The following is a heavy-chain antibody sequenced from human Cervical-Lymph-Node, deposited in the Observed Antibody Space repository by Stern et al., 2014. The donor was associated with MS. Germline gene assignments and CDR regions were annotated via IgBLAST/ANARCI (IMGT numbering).Heavy chain of an antibody. J-gene: IGHJ3*02. CDR3: ARDLRTSSVGAFDM. CDR2: IFPKFGAG. Sequence: VQLVESGAEVQRPGSSVKIACKVSGGPFSTYAISWVRQAPGQGLEWMGSIFPKFGAGNFSKKFQARVTITADKSTSTASLELTGLRPEDTALYYCARDLRTSSVGAFDMWGQGTVVTVSS. CDR1: GGPFSTYA. D-gene: IGHD3-3*01. V-gene: IGHV1-69*06.